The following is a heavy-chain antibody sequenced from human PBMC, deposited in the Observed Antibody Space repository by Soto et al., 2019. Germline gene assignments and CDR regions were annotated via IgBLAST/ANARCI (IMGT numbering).Heavy chain of an antibody. CDR3: AKDEDIAAAAYYFDY. J-gene: IGHJ4*02. CDR1: GFTFSSYG. D-gene: IGHD6-13*01. Sequence: GGSLRLSCAASGFTFSSYGMHWVRQTPGKGLEWVAVISYDGNDKHYADSVKGRFTISRDNSKNTLYMQMNSLRAGDTAVYYCAKDEDIAAAAYYFDYWGQGTLVTVSS. V-gene: IGHV3-30*18. CDR2: ISYDGNDK.